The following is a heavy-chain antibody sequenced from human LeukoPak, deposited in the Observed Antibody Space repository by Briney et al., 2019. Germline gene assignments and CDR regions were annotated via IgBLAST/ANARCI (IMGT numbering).Heavy chain of an antibody. J-gene: IGHJ6*02. V-gene: IGHV1-8*01. Sequence: ASVSVSFKASGYTFTMYDISGGRQAPGEGLERVGWMNPNSGNTGYAQQFPGRVTMTRNTSISTAYMELSSLRSEDTAVYYCAREATIFGVVLHGMDVWGQGTTVTVSS. D-gene: IGHD3-3*01. CDR2: MNPNSGNT. CDR3: AREATIFGVVLHGMDV. CDR1: GYTFTMYD.